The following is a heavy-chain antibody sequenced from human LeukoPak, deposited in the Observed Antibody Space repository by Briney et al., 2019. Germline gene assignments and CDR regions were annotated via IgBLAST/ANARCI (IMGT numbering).Heavy chain of an antibody. Sequence: PGGSLRLSCAASGFSISTSAMTWVRQAPGKGLEWVSYISSSGSTTHYADSVKGRFTISRDNAKKSLYLQMNSLRAEDTAVYYCARDNYDSSGYYFDWGQGTLVTVSS. V-gene: IGHV3-48*04. CDR3: ARDNYDSSGYYFD. CDR2: ISSSGSTT. D-gene: IGHD3-22*01. CDR1: GFSISTSA. J-gene: IGHJ4*02.